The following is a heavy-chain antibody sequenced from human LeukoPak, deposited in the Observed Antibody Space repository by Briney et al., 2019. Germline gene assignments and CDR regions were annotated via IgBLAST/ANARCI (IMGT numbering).Heavy chain of an antibody. CDR3: ATLGAYSSSWYGFFDY. Sequence: GESLKISCKGSGYSFTSYWIGWGRQMPGKGLEWMGIIYPGDSDTRYSPSFQGQVTISADKSISTAYLHWSSLKASDTAMYYCATLGAYSSSWYGFFDYWGQGTPVTVSS. CDR2: IYPGDSDT. CDR1: GYSFTSYW. D-gene: IGHD6-13*01. V-gene: IGHV5-51*01. J-gene: IGHJ4*02.